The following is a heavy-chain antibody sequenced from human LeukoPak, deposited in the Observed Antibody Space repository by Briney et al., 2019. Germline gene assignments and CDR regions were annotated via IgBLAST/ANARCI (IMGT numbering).Heavy chain of an antibody. V-gene: IGHV1-69*04. CDR3: ARDRVTMVRGVIITDAFDI. CDR2: IIPILGIA. CDR1: GGTFSSYA. J-gene: IGHJ3*02. Sequence: SVKVSCKASGGTFSSYAISWVRQAPGQGLEWMGRIIPILGIANYAQKFQGRVTITADKSTSTAYMELSSLRPEDTAVYYCARDRVTMVRGVIITDAFDIWGQGAMVTVSS. D-gene: IGHD3-10*01.